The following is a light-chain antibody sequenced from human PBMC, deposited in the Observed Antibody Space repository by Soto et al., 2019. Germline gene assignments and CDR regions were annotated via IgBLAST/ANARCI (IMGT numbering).Light chain of an antibody. J-gene: IGKJ1*01. CDR2: GTS. CDR1: QSVSSSY. Sequence: EIVLTQSPGTLSLSPGERATLSCRASQSVSSSYLAWYQQKPGQAPRLLIYGTSSMATAIPDRFSGSGSGTDFTLTISRLEPEDFAVYYCQQYGSSSWTFGQGTKVEIK. CDR3: QQYGSSSWT. V-gene: IGKV3-20*01.